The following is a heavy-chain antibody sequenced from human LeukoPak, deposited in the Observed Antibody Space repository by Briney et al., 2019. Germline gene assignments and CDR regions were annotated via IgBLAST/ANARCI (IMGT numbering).Heavy chain of an antibody. CDR3: ARDLHRGYSYGYRYYYYYMDV. V-gene: IGHV1-18*01. CDR2: ISAYNGNT. J-gene: IGHJ6*03. Sequence: GASVKVSCKASGYTFTSYGISWVRQAPGQGLEWMGWISAYNGNTNYAQKLQGRVTMTTDTSTSTAYMELRSLRSDDTAVYYCARDLHRGYSYGYRYYYYYMDVWGKGTTVTISS. D-gene: IGHD5-18*01. CDR1: GYTFTSYG.